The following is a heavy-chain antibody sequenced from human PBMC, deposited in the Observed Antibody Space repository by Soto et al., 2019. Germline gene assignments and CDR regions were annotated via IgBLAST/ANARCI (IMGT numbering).Heavy chain of an antibody. Sequence: PSETLSLTCTVSGGSISSYYWSWIRQPAGKGLEWIGRIYTSGSTNYNPSLKSRVTMSVDTSKNQFSLKLSSVTAADTAVYYCAREGNPYSSGYSRWFDPWGQGTLVTVPS. CDR3: AREGNPYSSGYSRWFDP. J-gene: IGHJ5*02. D-gene: IGHD3-22*01. CDR2: IYTSGST. V-gene: IGHV4-4*07. CDR1: GGSISSYY.